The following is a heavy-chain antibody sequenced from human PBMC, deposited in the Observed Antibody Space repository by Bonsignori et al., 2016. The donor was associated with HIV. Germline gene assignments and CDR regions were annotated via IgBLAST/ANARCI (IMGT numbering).Heavy chain of an antibody. CDR2: IIPILGIA. D-gene: IGHD5-24*01. J-gene: IGHJ3*02. Sequence: WVRQAPGQGLEWMGGIIPILGIANYAQKFQGRVTITADKSTSTAYMELSSLRSEDTAVYYCARDLRDYAFDIWGQGTMVTVSS. CDR3: ARDLRDYAFDI. V-gene: IGHV1-69*10.